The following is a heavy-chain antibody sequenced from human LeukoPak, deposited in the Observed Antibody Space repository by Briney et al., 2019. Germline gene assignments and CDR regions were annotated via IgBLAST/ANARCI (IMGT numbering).Heavy chain of an antibody. CDR2: IYSGGST. CDR3: ARDEIGTYSGAFDI. Sequence: GGALRLSCAASGFTGSSNYISWVRQAPGKGLEGVSVIYSGGSTYYADSVKGRFTISRDNSKNTLFLQVNSLRPVDTAVYYCARDEIGTYSGAFDIWGQGTMVTVSS. J-gene: IGHJ3*02. CDR1: GFTGSSNY. V-gene: IGHV3-53*05. D-gene: IGHD2-21*01.